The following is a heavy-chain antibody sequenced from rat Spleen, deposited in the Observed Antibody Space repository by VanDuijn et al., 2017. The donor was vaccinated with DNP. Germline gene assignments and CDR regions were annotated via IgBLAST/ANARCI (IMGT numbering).Heavy chain of an antibody. Sequence: QVQLKESGPGLVQPSQTLSLTCTVAGFSLTSNNVHWLRQPPGKGLEWMGVIWNNGGTRYNSVLKSRLRINKDTSKSQVFLKMNSLQTEDTAIYFCTRGGGAMDAWGQGTSVTVSS. CDR3: TRGGGAMDA. J-gene: IGHJ4*01. D-gene: IGHD1-11*01. CDR1: GFSLTSNN. V-gene: IGHV2-41*01. CDR2: IWNNGGT.